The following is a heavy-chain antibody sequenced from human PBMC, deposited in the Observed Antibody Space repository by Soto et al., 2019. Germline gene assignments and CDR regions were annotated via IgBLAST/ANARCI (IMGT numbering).Heavy chain of an antibody. Sequence: GASLKISCKGSGYTFTNYWITWVRRLPGKGLEWVGRIDPSDSYTTYSPSFQGHVTISGDKSLSTIYLQWNSLKASDTATYYWARFCADCSALFFDSWGPGPLVTVS. V-gene: IGHV5-10-1*01. D-gene: IGHD2-21*02. CDR2: IDPSDSYT. CDR1: GYTFTNYW. J-gene: IGHJ4*02. CDR3: ARFCADCSALFFDS.